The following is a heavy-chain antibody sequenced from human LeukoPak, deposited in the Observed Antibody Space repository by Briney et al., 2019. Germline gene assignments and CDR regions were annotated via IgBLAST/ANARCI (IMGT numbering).Heavy chain of an antibody. Sequence: QSGGSLRLSCAASGFTLSSYSMNWVRQAPGKGLEWVSAISGSGGSTYYADSVKGRFTISRDNSKNTLYLQMNSLRAEDTAVYYCAKGERVIIWFGESTDPFDYRGQGTLVTVSS. CDR1: GFTLSSYS. J-gene: IGHJ4*02. V-gene: IGHV3-23*01. D-gene: IGHD3-10*01. CDR2: ISGSGGST. CDR3: AKGERVIIWFGESTDPFDY.